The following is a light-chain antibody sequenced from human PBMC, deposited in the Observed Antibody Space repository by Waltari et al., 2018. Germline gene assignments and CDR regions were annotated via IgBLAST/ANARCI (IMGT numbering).Light chain of an antibody. CDR1: QTIVGW. CDR3: QQYNSYPIT. V-gene: IGKV1-5*03. J-gene: IGKJ5*01. CDR2: QAS. Sequence: DIQITQSPSTSSASVGDRFTITCRASQTIVGWLAWYQQKPGKAPKLLIYQASSLESGVPSRFSGSGSGTEFTLTISSLQPDDFATYYCQQYNSYPITFGQGTRLEIK.